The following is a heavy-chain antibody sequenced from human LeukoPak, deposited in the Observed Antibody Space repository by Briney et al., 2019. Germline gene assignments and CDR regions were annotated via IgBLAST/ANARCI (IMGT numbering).Heavy chain of an antibody. CDR3: VREREQRDKRRYATGYDY. J-gene: IGHJ4*02. CDR2: ITHSGSP. D-gene: IGHD3-9*01. V-gene: IGHV4-34*01. Sequence: SETLSLTCAVYGGSFSGYFWSWIRQSPEKGLEWIGEITHSGSPDYNPSLSSRVTISVDTSRNQFSLKLSSVTAADTAVYYCVREREQRDKRRYATGYDYWGLGTLVTVSS. CDR1: GGSFSGYF.